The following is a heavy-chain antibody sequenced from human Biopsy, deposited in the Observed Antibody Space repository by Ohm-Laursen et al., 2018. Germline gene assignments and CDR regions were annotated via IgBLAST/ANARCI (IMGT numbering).Heavy chain of an antibody. CDR1: GGSIINNY. D-gene: IGHD3-22*01. CDR3: ARDYDTSGYYYVS. Sequence: TLSLTYIVSGGSIINNYWSWIRQPPGKGLEWIGYIYFTGSTNYNPSLKSRVTISVDTSKNQFSLRLNSVTAADTAVYYCARDYDTSGYYYVSWGQGTLVTVSS. J-gene: IGHJ5*02. CDR2: IYFTGST. V-gene: IGHV4-59*08.